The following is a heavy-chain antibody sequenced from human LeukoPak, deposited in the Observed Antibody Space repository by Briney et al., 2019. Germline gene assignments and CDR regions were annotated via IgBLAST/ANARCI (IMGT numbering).Heavy chain of an antibody. D-gene: IGHD2-15*01. Sequence: GGSLRLSCAASGFTFDDYAMPWVRHAPGKGLEWVSGISWNSGSIGYADSVKGRFTISRDNAKNSLYLQMNSLRAEDTALYYCAKESVVVVAATFSDYYYGMDVWGQGTTVTVSS. V-gene: IGHV3-9*01. J-gene: IGHJ6*02. CDR3: AKESVVVVAATFSDYYYGMDV. CDR2: ISWNSGSI. CDR1: GFTFDDYA.